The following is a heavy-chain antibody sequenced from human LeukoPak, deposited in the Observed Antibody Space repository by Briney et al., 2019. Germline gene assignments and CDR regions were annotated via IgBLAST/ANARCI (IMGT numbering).Heavy chain of an antibody. CDR3: ARMSSSWYSTSYDY. D-gene: IGHD6-13*01. V-gene: IGHV1-8*01. CDR1: GYTFTSYD. J-gene: IGHJ4*02. Sequence: ASVKVSCKASGYTFTSYDINWVRQATGQGLEWMGWMNPNSGNTDYAQKFQGRVTMTRNTSISTAYMELSSLRSEDTAVYYCARMSSSWYSTSYDYWGQGTLVTVSS. CDR2: MNPNSGNT.